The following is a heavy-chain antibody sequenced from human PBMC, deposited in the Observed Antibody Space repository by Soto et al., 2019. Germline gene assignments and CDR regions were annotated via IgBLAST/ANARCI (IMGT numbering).Heavy chain of an antibody. CDR2: IYYSGST. CDR1: GYSISSSNW. V-gene: IGHV4-28*01. J-gene: IGHJ3*02. CDR3: ARKNGVLDAFDI. D-gene: IGHD4-17*01. Sequence: QVQLQASGPGLVTPSDTLSHTCAVSGYSISSSNWWGWIRQPPGKGLEWIGYIYYSGSTYYNPSLKSRVTMSVDTSKNQFTLKLSSVTAVDTAVYYCARKNGVLDAFDIWGQGTMVTVSS.